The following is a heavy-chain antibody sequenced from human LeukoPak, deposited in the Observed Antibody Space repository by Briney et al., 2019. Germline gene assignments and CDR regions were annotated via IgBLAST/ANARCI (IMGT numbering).Heavy chain of an antibody. V-gene: IGHV1-2*02. CDR3: ARCRTPWSGYCDAFDI. D-gene: IGHD3-3*01. J-gene: IGHJ3*02. Sequence: ASVKVSCKAFGYTFTDFSLQWVRQAPGQRLEWMGWVTPKSGATNFAQKFRGRVTVTLDTSINTAHMEVNRLTSDDTAVYYCARCRTPWSGYCDAFDIWGQGTMVTVSS. CDR2: VTPKSGAT. CDR1: GYTFTDFS.